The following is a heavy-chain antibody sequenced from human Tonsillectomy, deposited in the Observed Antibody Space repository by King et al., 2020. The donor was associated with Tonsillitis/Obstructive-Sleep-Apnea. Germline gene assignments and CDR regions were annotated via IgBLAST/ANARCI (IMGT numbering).Heavy chain of an antibody. CDR2: ISSSGGII. J-gene: IGHJ3*02. V-gene: IGHV3-48*03. CDR3: ARGHYSDTGGYYTPAAFDI. D-gene: IGHD3-22*01. CDR1: GFTFSSYE. Sequence: VQLVESGGGLVQPGGSLRLSCAASGFTFSSYEMNWVRQAPGRGLEWVSYISSSGGIIYYADSVKGRFTISRDNAKNSLYLQMNSLRVEDTAVYYCARGHYSDTGGYYTPAAFDIWGQGTMVTVSS.